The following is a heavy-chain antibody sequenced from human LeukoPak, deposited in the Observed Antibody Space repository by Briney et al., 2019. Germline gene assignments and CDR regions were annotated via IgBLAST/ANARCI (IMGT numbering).Heavy chain of an antibody. V-gene: IGHV4-34*01. Sequence: SETLSLTCAVYGGSFSGYYWSWIRRPPGKGLEWIGEINHSGSTNYNPSLKSRVTISVDTSKNQFSLKLSSVTAADTAVYYCARKLAKNEKFDYWGQGILVTVSS. CDR3: ARKLAKNEKFDY. J-gene: IGHJ4*02. CDR2: INHSGST. D-gene: IGHD1-1*01. CDR1: GGSFSGYY.